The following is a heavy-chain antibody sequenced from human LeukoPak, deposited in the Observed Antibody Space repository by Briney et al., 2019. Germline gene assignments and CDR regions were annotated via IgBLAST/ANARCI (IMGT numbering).Heavy chain of an antibody. D-gene: IGHD3-3*01. CDR2: INSDGSST. CDR1: GFTFSSSW. Sequence: PGRSLRLSCAASGFTFSSSWMHWVRQAPGKGLMWVSRINSDGSSTNYADSVKGRFTISRDNAQNTLYLQMNSLRAEDTAVYYCAREGRGGYYGFDYWGQGTLVTVSS. J-gene: IGHJ4*02. V-gene: IGHV3-74*01. CDR3: AREGRGGYYGFDY.